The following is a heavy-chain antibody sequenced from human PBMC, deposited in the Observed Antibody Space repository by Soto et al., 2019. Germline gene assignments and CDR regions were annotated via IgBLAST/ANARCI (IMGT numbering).Heavy chain of an antibody. J-gene: IGHJ6*02. Sequence: QVQLQESGPGLVKPSETLSLTCTVSGGSISTYYWSWIRQPPGKGLEWIGFMYYSGSTNYNPSLTSRVTISVDTSKNQFSLQLSSVTAADTAVYFCATYCLTTSCYGSGAGVWGQGTTVTVSS. CDR3: ATYCLTTSCYGSGAGV. CDR2: MYYSGST. CDR1: GGSISTYY. D-gene: IGHD2-2*01. V-gene: IGHV4-59*01.